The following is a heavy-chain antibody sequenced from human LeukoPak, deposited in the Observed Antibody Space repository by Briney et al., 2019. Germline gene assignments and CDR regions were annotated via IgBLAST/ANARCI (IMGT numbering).Heavy chain of an antibody. D-gene: IGHD3-16*01. Sequence: GGSLRLSCAASGFSFSSYEMNWVRQAPGKGLEWVAFIRYDGSNKYYADSVKGRFTISRDNSKNTLYLQMNSLRAEDTAVYYCAKMGGGLGLDYYYYYYMDVWGKGTTVTISS. CDR3: AKMGGGLGLDYYYYYYMDV. V-gene: IGHV3-30*02. CDR2: IRYDGSNK. J-gene: IGHJ6*03. CDR1: GFSFSSYE.